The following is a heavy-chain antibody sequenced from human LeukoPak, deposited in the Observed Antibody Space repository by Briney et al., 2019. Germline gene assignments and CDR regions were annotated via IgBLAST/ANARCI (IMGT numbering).Heavy chain of an antibody. J-gene: IGHJ5*02. D-gene: IGHD3-22*01. V-gene: IGHV1-2*02. CDR2: VNPNSGGT. Sequence: ASVTVSFKASGYTFTGYYMHWVRQAPGQGLEWMGWVNPNSGGTNYAQKFQGGVTMTRDTSISTAYMELSRLRSDDTAVYYCARDGWLLLRRYNWFDPWGQGTLVTVSS. CDR3: ARDGWLLLRRYNWFDP. CDR1: GYTFTGYY.